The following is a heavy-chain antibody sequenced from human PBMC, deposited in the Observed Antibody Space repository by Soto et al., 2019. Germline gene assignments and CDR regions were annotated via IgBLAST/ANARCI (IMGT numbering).Heavy chain of an antibody. D-gene: IGHD3-3*01. CDR2: ISYDGSNK. V-gene: IGHV3-30-3*01. Sequence: QVQLVESGGGVVQPGRSLRLSCAASGFTFSSYAMHWVRQAPGKGLEWVAVISYDGSNKNYADSVKGRFTISRDNAEHTLYLQMKSLRAEDTAVYYCARESGYYTNPLFDYWVQGTLVTVSS. CDR3: ARESGYYTNPLFDY. CDR1: GFTFSSYA. J-gene: IGHJ4*02.